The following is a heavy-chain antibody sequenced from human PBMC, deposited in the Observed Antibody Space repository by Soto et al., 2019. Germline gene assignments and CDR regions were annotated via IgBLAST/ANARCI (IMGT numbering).Heavy chain of an antibody. D-gene: IGHD6-6*01. Sequence: GGSLRLSCAASGFTFSSYAMDWVRQAPGKGLEWVAVISYDGSNKYYADSVKGRFTISRDNSKNTLYLQMNSLRAEDTAVYYCARVWRHEYSSSLDYWGQGTLVTVSS. CDR2: ISYDGSNK. CDR3: ARVWRHEYSSSLDY. CDR1: GFTFSSYA. V-gene: IGHV3-30-3*01. J-gene: IGHJ4*02.